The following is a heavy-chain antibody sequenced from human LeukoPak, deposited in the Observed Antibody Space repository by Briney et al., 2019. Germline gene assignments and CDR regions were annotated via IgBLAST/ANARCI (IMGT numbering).Heavy chain of an antibody. CDR1: GYTFTGYY. CDR3: AREKYGDYVGYYGMDV. D-gene: IGHD4-17*01. J-gene: IGHJ6*02. Sequence: ASVKVSCKASGYTFTGYYMHWVRQAPGQGLEWMGWINPNSGGTNYAQKFQGRVTMTRDTSISTAYMELSRLRSDDTAVYYCAREKYGDYVGYYGMDVRGQGTTVTVSS. V-gene: IGHV1-2*02. CDR2: INPNSGGT.